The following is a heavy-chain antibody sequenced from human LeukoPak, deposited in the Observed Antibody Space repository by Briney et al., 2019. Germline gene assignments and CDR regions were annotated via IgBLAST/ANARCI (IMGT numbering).Heavy chain of an antibody. CDR1: GYTFTSYN. J-gene: IGHJ4*02. D-gene: IGHD6-13*01. CDR3: ATLGPLGYSSSWYYFDY. Sequence: ASVKVSCKASGYTFTSYNMHWVRQAPGQGLEWMGIINPSGGGTSYAQKFRGRVTMTRDTSTSTVYMGLSSLRSEDTAVYYCATLGPLGYSSSWYYFDYWGQGTLVTVSS. CDR2: INPSGGGT. V-gene: IGHV1-46*01.